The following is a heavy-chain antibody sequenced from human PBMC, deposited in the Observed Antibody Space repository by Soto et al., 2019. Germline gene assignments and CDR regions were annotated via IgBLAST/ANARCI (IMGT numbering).Heavy chain of an antibody. Sequence: QVQLQQSGPGLVKPSQTLSLTCAISGDTVSRNSAAWHWIRQSPSRGLEWLGKTYYRSKWYNAYAVTVTSRITINPDTSKNQFSLQLNSVTPEDTAIYYCASYHFDFWGQGTLVTVSS. V-gene: IGHV6-1*01. CDR2: TYYRSKWYN. CDR3: ASYHFDF. J-gene: IGHJ4*02. D-gene: IGHD2-2*01. CDR1: GDTVSRNSAA.